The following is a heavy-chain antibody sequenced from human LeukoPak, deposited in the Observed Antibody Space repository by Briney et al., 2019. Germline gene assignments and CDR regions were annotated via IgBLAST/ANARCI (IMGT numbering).Heavy chain of an antibody. CDR3: ARPSMEGYYFDY. Sequence: GGSLRLSCAASGFTFSSYSMNWVRQAPGKGLEWVSSISSSSSYIYYADSVKGRFTISRDNAKNSLYPQMNSLRAEDTAVYYCARPSMEGYYFDYWGQGTLVTVSS. D-gene: IGHD2/OR15-2a*01. J-gene: IGHJ4*02. CDR1: GFTFSSYS. CDR2: ISSSSSYI. V-gene: IGHV3-21*01.